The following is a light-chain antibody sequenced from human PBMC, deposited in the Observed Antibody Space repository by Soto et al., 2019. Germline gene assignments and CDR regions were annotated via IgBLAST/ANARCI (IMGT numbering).Light chain of an antibody. Sequence: QSVLTQPPSASGTPGQRVTISCSGTSSNIGSNTVNWYQQLPGTAPNLLIYSNNQRPSGVPDRFSGSKSGTSASLAISGLQSWDEADYYCAAWDDSLNGRWVFGGGTKLTVL. CDR2: SNN. V-gene: IGLV1-44*01. CDR3: AAWDDSLNGRWV. J-gene: IGLJ3*02. CDR1: SSNIGSNT.